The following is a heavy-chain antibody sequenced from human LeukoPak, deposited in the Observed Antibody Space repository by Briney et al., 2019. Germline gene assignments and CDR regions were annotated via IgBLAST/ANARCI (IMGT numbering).Heavy chain of an antibody. D-gene: IGHD6-6*01. V-gene: IGHV3-33*01. CDR3: AGDSSIGGHY. CDR2: IWYDGGNK. Sequence: QPGGSLRLSCAASGFTFSSYGMHWVRQAPGKGLEWVAVIWYDGGNKYYADSVKGRFTISRDNAKNSLYLQMNSLRAEDTAVYYRAGDSSIGGHYWGQGTLVTVSS. J-gene: IGHJ4*02. CDR1: GFTFSSYG.